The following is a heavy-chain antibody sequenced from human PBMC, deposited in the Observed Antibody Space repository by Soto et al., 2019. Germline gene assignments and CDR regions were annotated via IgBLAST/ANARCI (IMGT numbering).Heavy chain of an antibody. Sequence: QVQLVQSGAEVKRPGSSVKVSCKASGDTFNFYSINWVRQAPGVGLEWVGRVNPILSMSNYAQRFQGRVRMTANKATSTAYMELRSRRPEDTAMYYCASRYGSGYRAFDYWGQGALVTVSS. CDR1: GDTFNFYS. CDR2: VNPILSMS. CDR3: ASRYGSGYRAFDY. V-gene: IGHV1-69*02. J-gene: IGHJ4*02. D-gene: IGHD3-10*01.